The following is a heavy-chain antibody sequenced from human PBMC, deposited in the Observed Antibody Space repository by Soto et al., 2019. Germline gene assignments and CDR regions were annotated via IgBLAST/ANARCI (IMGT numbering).Heavy chain of an antibody. V-gene: IGHV1-69*08. CDR1: GGTFRNDI. CDR2: IIPLLDTT. J-gene: IGHJ4*02. CDR3: VRNSPIGSTFSGYDGIAY. Sequence: QVQLVQSGAEVKKPGSSVKVSCKTSGGTFRNDIITWVRQAPGQGLEWIGRIIPLLDTTNYAQSFQGRVTITADKSKGTAYMELNSLRSEETAVYFCVRNSPIGSTFSGYDGIAYWGQGTLVTVSS. D-gene: IGHD5-12*01.